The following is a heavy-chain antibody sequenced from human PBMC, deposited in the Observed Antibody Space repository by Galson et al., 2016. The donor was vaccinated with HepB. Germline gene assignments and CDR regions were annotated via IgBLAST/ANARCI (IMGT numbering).Heavy chain of an antibody. J-gene: IGHJ3*02. Sequence: CAISGDSVSSNSAAWHWIRQSPSRGLEWLGRTYYRSKRYNDYAVSVKSRIAINPDTSKNQFSLQLNSVTPEDTAVYYCAREATVTRGAFDMWGQGTMVTVSS. CDR1: GDSVSSNSAA. CDR3: AREATVTRGAFDM. V-gene: IGHV6-1*01. CDR2: TYYRSKRYN. D-gene: IGHD4-17*01.